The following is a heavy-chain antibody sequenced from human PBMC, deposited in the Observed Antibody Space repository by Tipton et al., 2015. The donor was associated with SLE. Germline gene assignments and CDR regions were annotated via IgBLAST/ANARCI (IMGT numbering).Heavy chain of an antibody. J-gene: IGHJ3*02. V-gene: IGHV4-61*05. CDR1: GDSISNSDYY. CDR2: FSYSGSP. CDR3: ARHEAYSGSSPFDI. Sequence: TLSLTCTVSGDSISNSDYYWGWIRQPPGKGLEWIGYFSYSGSPNYNPSLKSRVTISVDTSKNQFSLKLTSVTAADTAVYYCARHEAYSGSSPFDIWGHGTMVTVSS. D-gene: IGHD1-26*01.